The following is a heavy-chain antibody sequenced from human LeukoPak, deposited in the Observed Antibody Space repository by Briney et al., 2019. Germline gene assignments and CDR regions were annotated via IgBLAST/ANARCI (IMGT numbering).Heavy chain of an antibody. Sequence: ASVKVSCKASGYTFTDYYVHWVRLDPGQGLEWMGRISPNSGATNYAEKFRGRVTMARDTSINTVYMEMSSLRSDDTAVYFCARVRAIAATGTGARYFQDWGQGTLVTVSS. D-gene: IGHD1-1*01. CDR1: GYTFTDYY. J-gene: IGHJ1*01. V-gene: IGHV1-2*06. CDR2: ISPNSGAT. CDR3: ARVRAIAATGTGARYFQD.